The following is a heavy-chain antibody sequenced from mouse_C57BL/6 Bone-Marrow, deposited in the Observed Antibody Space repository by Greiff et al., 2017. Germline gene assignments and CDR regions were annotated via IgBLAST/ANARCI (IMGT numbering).Heavy chain of an antibody. J-gene: IGHJ2*01. CDR1: GYTFTGYW. CDR2: IYPTSGRT. Sequence: QVQLQQPGAELVKPGASVKMSCKASGYTFTGYWITWVKQRPGPGLEWIGDIYPTSGRTNYNEKFKGKTILTVDTSSNTAYMQLSSLTSEDAAVFYCARSGPLGRSFDYWGQGTTLTVSS. D-gene: IGHD4-1*01. CDR3: ARSGPLGRSFDY. V-gene: IGHV1-55*01.